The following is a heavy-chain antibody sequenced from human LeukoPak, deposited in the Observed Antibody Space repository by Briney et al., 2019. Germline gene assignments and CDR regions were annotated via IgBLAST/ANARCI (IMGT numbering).Heavy chain of an antibody. D-gene: IGHD7-27*01. J-gene: IGHJ4*02. CDR1: GFTLSTYD. CDR2: IYRAGDT. V-gene: IGHV3-13*01. Sequence: GGSLRLSCAASGFTLSTYDMHWVRQPTGEGLEWVSIIYRAGDTYYPGSVKGRFTISRDNAKNSLYLQMNSLRAEDTAVYYCARVAGPPKLGGYFDYWGQGTLVTVSS. CDR3: ARVAGPPKLGGYFDY.